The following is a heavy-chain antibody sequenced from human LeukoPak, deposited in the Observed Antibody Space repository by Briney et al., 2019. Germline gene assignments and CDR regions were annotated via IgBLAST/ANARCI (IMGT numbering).Heavy chain of an antibody. Sequence: GGSLRLSCAASGFTFDDYTMHWVRQAPGKGLEWVSLISWDGGSTYYADSVKGRFTISRDNSKNSPYLQMNSLRTEDTALYYCAKEADRIAVAGTGLDYWGQGTLVTVSS. D-gene: IGHD6-19*01. CDR3: AKEADRIAVAGTGLDY. CDR1: GFTFDDYT. CDR2: ISWDGGST. J-gene: IGHJ4*02. V-gene: IGHV3-43*01.